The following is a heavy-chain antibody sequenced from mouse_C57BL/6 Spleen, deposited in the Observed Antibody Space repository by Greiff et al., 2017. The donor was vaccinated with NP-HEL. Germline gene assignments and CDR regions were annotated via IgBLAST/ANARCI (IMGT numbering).Heavy chain of an antibody. CDR3: ARKGLRHYYAMDY. V-gene: IGHV5-4*03. D-gene: IGHD2-4*01. Sequence: DVMLVESGGGLVKPGGSLKLSCAASGFTFSSYAMSWVRQTPEKRLEWVATISDGGSYTYYPDNVKGRFTISRDNAKNNLYLQLSHLKSEDTAMYYCARKGLRHYYAMDYWGQGTSVTVSS. CDR1: GFTFSSYA. CDR2: ISDGGSYT. J-gene: IGHJ4*01.